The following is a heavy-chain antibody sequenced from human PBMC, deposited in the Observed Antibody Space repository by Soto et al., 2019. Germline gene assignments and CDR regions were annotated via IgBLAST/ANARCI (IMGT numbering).Heavy chain of an antibody. CDR3: ARDHIWFGELSGALDI. J-gene: IGHJ3*02. CDR2: ISAYNGNT. CDR1: GYTFTSYG. D-gene: IGHD3-10*01. V-gene: IGHV1-18*01. Sequence: QVQLVQSGAEVKKPGASVKVSCKASGYTFTSYGTSWVRQAPGQGLEWMGWISAYNGNTNYAQKIQGRVTMTTDTSTSTAYMELRSLGSDDTAVYYRARDHIWFGELSGALDIWVQGTMVTVSS.